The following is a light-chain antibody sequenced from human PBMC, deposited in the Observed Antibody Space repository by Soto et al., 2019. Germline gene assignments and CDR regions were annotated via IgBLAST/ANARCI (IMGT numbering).Light chain of an antibody. J-gene: IGLJ1*01. Sequence: QSALTQPPSASGSPGQSVAISCTGTSSDVGGYNYVSWYQQHPGEAPKLMIYEVNKRPSGVPDRFSGSKSGNTASLTVSGLQAEDEADYDCSSYAGSSNVFGTGTKVTVL. CDR2: EVN. CDR3: SSYAGSSNV. V-gene: IGLV2-8*01. CDR1: SSDVGGYNY.